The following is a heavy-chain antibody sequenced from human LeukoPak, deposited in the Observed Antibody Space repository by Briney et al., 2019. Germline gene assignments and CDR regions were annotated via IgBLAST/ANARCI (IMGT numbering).Heavy chain of an antibody. CDR3: ARDHQQLGNWFDP. CDR2: IWYDGSNK. D-gene: IGHD6-13*01. V-gene: IGHV3-33*01. Sequence: GGSLRLSCAASGFTFSSYGMHWVRQAPGKGLEWVAVIWYDGSNKYYADSVKGRVTISRHNAKNTLYLQMNSLRVEDTAVYYCARDHQQLGNWFDPWGQGTLVTVSS. J-gene: IGHJ5*02. CDR1: GFTFSSYG.